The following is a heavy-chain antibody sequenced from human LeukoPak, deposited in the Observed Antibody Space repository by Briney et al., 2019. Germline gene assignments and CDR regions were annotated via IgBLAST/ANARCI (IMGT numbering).Heavy chain of an antibody. CDR1: GGTFSSYA. J-gene: IGHJ3*02. CDR2: IIPIFGTA. V-gene: IGHV1-69*05. D-gene: IGHD6-19*01. Sequence: SVKVSCKASGGTFSSYAISWVRQAPGQGLEWMGGIIPIFGTANYAQKFQGRVTITTDESTSTAYMELSSLRSEDTAVYHCASPYSSGYDAFDIWGQGTMVTVSS. CDR3: ASPYSSGYDAFDI.